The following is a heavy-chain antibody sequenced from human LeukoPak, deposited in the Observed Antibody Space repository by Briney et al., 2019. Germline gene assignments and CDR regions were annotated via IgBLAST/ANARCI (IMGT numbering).Heavy chain of an antibody. V-gene: IGHV1-3*01. CDR3: AKPGIAVVGTSFFDY. CDR2: INAGNGNT. Sequence: ASVKVSCKASGYTFTSYAMHWVRQAPGQRLEWMGWINAGNGNTKYSQKFQGRVTITRDTSASTAYMELSSLRSEDTAVYYCAKPGIAVVGTSFFDYWGQGTLVTVSS. CDR1: GYTFTSYA. J-gene: IGHJ4*02. D-gene: IGHD6-19*01.